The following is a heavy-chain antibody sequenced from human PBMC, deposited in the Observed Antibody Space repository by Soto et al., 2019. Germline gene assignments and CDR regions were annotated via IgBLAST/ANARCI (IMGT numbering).Heavy chain of an antibody. CDR1: GYTLNEVA. J-gene: IGHJ5*02. Sequence: QVQLVQSGAEVKKPGASVKVSCKVSGYTLNEVAMHWVRQAPGKGLEWLGGVDPDEAETSYAQHFQGRVTLTEDTSTDTVYMELSSLRSEDTALYFCTTCHGDYSFGHWGQGTLVTVSS. CDR3: TTCHGDYSFGH. V-gene: IGHV1-24*01. CDR2: VDPDEAET. D-gene: IGHD4-17*01.